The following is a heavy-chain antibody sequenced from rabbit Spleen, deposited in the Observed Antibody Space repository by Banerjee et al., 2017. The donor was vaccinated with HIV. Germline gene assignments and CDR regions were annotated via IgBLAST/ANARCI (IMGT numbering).Heavy chain of an antibody. V-gene: IGHV1S45*01. Sequence: QEQLEESGGGLVQPEGSLTLTCTASGVSFSSNYYMCWVRQAPGKGLEWIACIDTGSSGFSYFASWAKGRFTISKTSSTTVTLQMTSLTAADTATYFCARDSGSSFSSYGMDLWGLGTLVT. CDR2: IDTGSSGFS. J-gene: IGHJ6*01. CDR3: ARDSGSSFSSYGMDL. CDR1: GVSFSSNYY. D-gene: IGHD8-1*01.